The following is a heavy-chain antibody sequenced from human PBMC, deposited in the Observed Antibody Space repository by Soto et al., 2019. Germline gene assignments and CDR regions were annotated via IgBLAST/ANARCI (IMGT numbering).Heavy chain of an antibody. CDR3: ARAMVRGKNYYGMDV. V-gene: IGHV5-51*01. CDR1: GYSFTSYW. CDR2: IYPGDSET. Sequence: GESLKISCKGSGYSFTSYWIGWARQMSGKGLEWMGIIYPGDSETRYSPSFQGQVTISVDKSISTAYLQWSSLKASDTAMYYCARAMVRGKNYYGMDVWGQGTTVTVSS. D-gene: IGHD3-10*01. J-gene: IGHJ6*02.